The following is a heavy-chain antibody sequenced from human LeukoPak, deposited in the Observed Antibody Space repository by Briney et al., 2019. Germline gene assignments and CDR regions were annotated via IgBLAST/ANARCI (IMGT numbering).Heavy chain of an antibody. CDR2: MNISGGST. V-gene: IGHV1-46*01. CDR3: AKDHYDSPGSLRF. CDR1: GYTWTSYY. J-gene: IGHJ4*02. Sequence: GASVKVSFKSSGYTWTSYYMHWGRDAHGQGLEWVGIMNISGGSTNYAQNFQGRVTMTMDMSTSTVYMELSSLRAEDTAVYYCAKDHYDSPGSLRFRGQGTLVTVSS. D-gene: IGHD3-22*01.